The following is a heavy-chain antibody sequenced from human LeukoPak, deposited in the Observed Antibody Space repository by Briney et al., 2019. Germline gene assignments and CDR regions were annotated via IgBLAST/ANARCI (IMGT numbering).Heavy chain of an antibody. J-gene: IGHJ6*03. CDR3: AREGRYSYGRRNYYYYYYMDV. CDR1: EFSVGSNY. CDR2: IYSGGST. D-gene: IGHD5-18*01. Sequence: GGSLRLSCAASEFSVGSNYMTWVRQAPGKGLEWVSLIYSGGSTYYADSVKGRFTISRDNSKNTLYLQMNSLRAEDTAVYYCAREGRYSYGRRNYYYYYYMDVWGKGTTVTVSS. V-gene: IGHV3-66*01.